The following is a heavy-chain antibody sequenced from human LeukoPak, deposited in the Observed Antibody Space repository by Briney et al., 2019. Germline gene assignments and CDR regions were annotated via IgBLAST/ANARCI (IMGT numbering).Heavy chain of an antibody. D-gene: IGHD3-22*01. J-gene: IGHJ4*02. V-gene: IGHV4-4*07. CDR1: GGSISSYY. CDR2: IYTSGST. CDR3: AREANYYDSSGYSDFDY. Sequence: SETLSLTCTVSGGSISSYYWSWIRQPAGKGLEWIGRIYTSGSTNYNPSLKSRVTMSVDTSKNQFSLKLSSVTAADTAVYYCAREANYYDSSGYSDFDYWGQGTLVTVSS.